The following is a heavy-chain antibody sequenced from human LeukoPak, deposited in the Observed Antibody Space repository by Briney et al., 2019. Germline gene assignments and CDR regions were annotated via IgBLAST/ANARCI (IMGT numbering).Heavy chain of an antibody. CDR2: IIPILGIA. D-gene: IGHD3-22*01. V-gene: IGHV1-69*04. CDR1: GGTFSSYA. J-gene: IGHJ4*02. Sequence: GASVKVSCKASGGTFSSYAISWVRQAPGQGLEWMGRIIPILGIANYAQRFQGRVTITAGKSTSTAYMELSSLRSEDTAVYYCARDLSSGYYYGYWGQGTLVTVSS. CDR3: ARDLSSGYYYGY.